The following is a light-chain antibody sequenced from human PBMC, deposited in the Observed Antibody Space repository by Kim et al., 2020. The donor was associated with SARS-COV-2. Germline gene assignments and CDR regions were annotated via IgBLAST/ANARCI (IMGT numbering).Light chain of an antibody. Sequence: LPPGESATPPCRACQSVSRYLTLYPPEPGQAPRLLIYDASHRATGIPARFSGSGSGTAFTLTISSLEPEDFAVYYCQQRSNWPPYTFGQGTKLEI. J-gene: IGKJ2*01. CDR3: QQRSNWPPYT. CDR2: DAS. V-gene: IGKV3-11*01. CDR1: QSVSRY.